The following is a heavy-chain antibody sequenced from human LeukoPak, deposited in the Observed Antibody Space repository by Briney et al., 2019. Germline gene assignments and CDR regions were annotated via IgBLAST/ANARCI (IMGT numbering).Heavy chain of an antibody. D-gene: IGHD1-7*01. J-gene: IGHJ4*02. CDR3: TRGGTTLDY. V-gene: IGHV3-74*01. Sequence: GGSLRLSCAASGFTFSNAWMSWVRQAPGKGLVWVSRIDTDGSNTAYADSVKGRFTISRDNAKNTLYLQMNSPRAEDTAVYYCTRGGTTLDYWGQGTLVTVSS. CDR1: GFTFSNAW. CDR2: IDTDGSNT.